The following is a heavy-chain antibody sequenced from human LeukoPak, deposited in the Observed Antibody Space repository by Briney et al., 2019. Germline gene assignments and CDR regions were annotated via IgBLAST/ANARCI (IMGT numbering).Heavy chain of an antibody. CDR3: ASQGIAAAGPYNWFDP. CDR2: IYHSGST. Sequence: PSETLSLTCTVSGYSISSGYYWGWIRQPPGKGLEWIGSIYHSGSTYYNPSLKSRVTISVDTSKNQFSLKLSSVTAADTAVYYCASQGIAAAGPYNWFDPWGQGTLVTVSS. J-gene: IGHJ5*02. D-gene: IGHD6-13*01. V-gene: IGHV4-38-2*02. CDR1: GYSISSGYY.